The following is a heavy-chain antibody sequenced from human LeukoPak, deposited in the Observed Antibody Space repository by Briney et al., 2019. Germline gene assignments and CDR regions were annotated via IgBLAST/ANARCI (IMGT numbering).Heavy chain of an antibody. Sequence: GASVKVSCKASGGTFTNDAISWVRQAPGQGLEWMGGIIPRFDITIYAQKFQGRVTVTADKSTNTAYMELSSLRSEDTAVYYCARDPHIYCSRTSCYTYFYYMDVWGIGTTVTVSS. J-gene: IGHJ6*03. D-gene: IGHD2-2*02. V-gene: IGHV1-69*17. CDR1: GGTFTNDA. CDR3: ARDPHIYCSRTSCYTYFYYMDV. CDR2: IIPRFDIT.